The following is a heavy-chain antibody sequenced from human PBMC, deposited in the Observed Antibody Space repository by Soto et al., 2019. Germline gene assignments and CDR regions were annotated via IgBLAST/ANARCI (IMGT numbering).Heavy chain of an antibody. CDR3: ARNGYTYGMDV. V-gene: IGHV4-31*03. J-gene: IGHJ6*02. D-gene: IGHD5-18*01. CDR2: IYYSGIS. CDR1: GGSTSSGGFY. Sequence: SETLSLTCIVSGGSTSSGGFYWSWIRQHPGKGLEWIGYIYYSGISYYNPSLKSRVSISLDTSRNQFSMTLNSVTAADTAVYYCARNGYTYGMDVWGQGATVTVS.